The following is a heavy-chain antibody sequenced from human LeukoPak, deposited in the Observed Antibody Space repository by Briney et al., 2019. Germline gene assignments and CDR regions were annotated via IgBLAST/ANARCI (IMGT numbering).Heavy chain of an antibody. D-gene: IGHD6-13*01. CDR1: GFTFSSYS. Sequence: GGSLRPSCAASGFTFSSYSMNWVRQAPGKGLEWVSSISSSSSYIYYADSVKGRFTISRDNAKNPLYLQMNSLRAEDTAVYYCGRIAAAGFDYWGQGTLVTVSS. V-gene: IGHV3-21*01. CDR2: ISSSSSYI. CDR3: GRIAAAGFDY. J-gene: IGHJ4*02.